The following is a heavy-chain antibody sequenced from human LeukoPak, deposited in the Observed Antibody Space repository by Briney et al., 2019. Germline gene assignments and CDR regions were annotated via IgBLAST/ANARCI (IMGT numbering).Heavy chain of an antibody. CDR1: GFTFSSYW. CDR2: IKQDGSEK. Sequence: PGGSLRLSCAASGFTFSSYWMSWVRQAPGKGLEWVANIKQDGSEKYYVDSVKGRFTISRDNSKNTLYLQMGSLRAEDMAVYYCARELMAFDIWGQGTMATVSS. CDR3: ARELMAFDI. D-gene: IGHD5-24*01. V-gene: IGHV3-7*01. J-gene: IGHJ3*02.